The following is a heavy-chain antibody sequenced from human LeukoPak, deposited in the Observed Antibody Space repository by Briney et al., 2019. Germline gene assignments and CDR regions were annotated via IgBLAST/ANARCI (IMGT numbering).Heavy chain of an antibody. Sequence: SQTLSLTCTVSGGSISSSSYYWGWIRQPPGKGLEWIGSTYYSGSTYYNPSLKSRVTTSVDTSKNQFSLKLSSVTAADTAVYYCARMDRDDAFDIWGQGTMVTVSS. CDR3: ARMDRDDAFDI. J-gene: IGHJ3*02. D-gene: IGHD3/OR15-3a*01. CDR2: TYYSGST. CDR1: GGSISSSSYY. V-gene: IGHV4-39*01.